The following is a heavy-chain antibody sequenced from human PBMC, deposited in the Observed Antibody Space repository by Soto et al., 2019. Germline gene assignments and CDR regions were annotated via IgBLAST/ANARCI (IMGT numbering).Heavy chain of an antibody. CDR1: GFTFSSYS. Sequence: EVQLVESGGGLVQPGGSLRLSCAASGFTFSSYSMNWVRQAPGKGLEWVSYISSSSSTIYYADSVKGRFTISRDNAKNSLYLQMNSLREEDTAVYYGARESYHSLDWFDPWGQGTLVTVSS. D-gene: IGHD2-15*01. CDR3: ARESYHSLDWFDP. CDR2: ISSSSSTI. J-gene: IGHJ5*02. V-gene: IGHV3-48*02.